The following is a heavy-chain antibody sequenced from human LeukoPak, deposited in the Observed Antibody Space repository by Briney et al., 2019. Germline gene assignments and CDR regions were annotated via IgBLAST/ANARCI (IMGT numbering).Heavy chain of an antibody. D-gene: IGHD4-17*01. Sequence: TSETLSLTCAASGWSFSGYYWSWIRQPPGKGLEWIGEINHSGSTNYNPSLKSRVTISVDTAKNQFSLKLSAVTAADTAVYYCARMGGLENGDYVGKLDYWGQGTLVTVS. V-gene: IGHV4-34*01. CDR3: ARMGGLENGDYVGKLDY. CDR1: GWSFSGYY. J-gene: IGHJ4*02. CDR2: INHSGST.